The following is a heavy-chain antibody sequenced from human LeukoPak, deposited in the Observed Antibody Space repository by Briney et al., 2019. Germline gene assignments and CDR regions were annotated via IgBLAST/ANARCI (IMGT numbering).Heavy chain of an antibody. CDR1: GFTFSSYG. CDR2: ISGSGGST. CDR3: AKVPVFSVTISEVVTDDAFDI. J-gene: IGHJ3*02. D-gene: IGHD3-3*01. V-gene: IGHV3-23*01. Sequence: PGGSLRLSCAASGFTFSSYGMSGVRQAPGKGREGGGAISGSGGSTDYADSVKGRFTISRDNSKNTVYLQMNSLRAEDTAVYYCAKVPVFSVTISEVVTDDAFDIWGQGTIVTVSS.